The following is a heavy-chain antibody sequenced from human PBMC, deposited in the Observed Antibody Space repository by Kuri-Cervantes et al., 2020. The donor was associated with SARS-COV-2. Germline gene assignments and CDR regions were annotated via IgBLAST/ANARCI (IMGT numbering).Heavy chain of an antibody. J-gene: IGHJ5*02. CDR1: GFTFSDYY. CDR2: ISSSSSYT. Sequence: LSLTCAASGFTFSDYYMSWIRQAPGKGLEWVSYISSSSSYTNYADSVKGRFTISRDNAKNSLYLQMNSLRAEDTAVYYCGPDNYPNWFDPWGQGTLVTVSS. CDR3: GPDNYPNWFDP. V-gene: IGHV3-11*05. D-gene: IGHD4-11*01.